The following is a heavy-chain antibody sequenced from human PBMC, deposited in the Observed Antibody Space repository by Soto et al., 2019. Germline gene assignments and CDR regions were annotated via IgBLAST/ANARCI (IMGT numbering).Heavy chain of an antibody. CDR3: ARDLGVVVIDY. J-gene: IGHJ4*02. V-gene: IGHV1-3*01. D-gene: IGHD3-22*01. CDR2: INAGNGDT. Sequence: ASVKVSCKASGYTFTTYAIHWVRQAPGQRLEWMGWINAGNGDTKYSQKFQGRVTITRDKSASTAYMELSSLRSEDTAVYYCARDLGVVVIDYWGQGTLVTVSS. CDR1: GYTFTTYA.